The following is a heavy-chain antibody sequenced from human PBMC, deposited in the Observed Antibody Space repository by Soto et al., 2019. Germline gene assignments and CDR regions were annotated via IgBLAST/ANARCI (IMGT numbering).Heavy chain of an antibody. V-gene: IGHV4-61*01. CDR2: IYYSGAT. CDR3: ARVRSAAMGYGMDV. Sequence: QVQLQESGPGLVKPSETLSLTCTVSGGSVSSGSYYWSWIRQPPGKGLEWIGYIYYSGATNYNPSLKSRVTISIDTSKNQFSLKLSSVNAADTAVYYCARVRSAAMGYGMDVWGQGTTVTVSS. CDR1: GGSVSSGSYY. D-gene: IGHD2-2*01. J-gene: IGHJ6*02.